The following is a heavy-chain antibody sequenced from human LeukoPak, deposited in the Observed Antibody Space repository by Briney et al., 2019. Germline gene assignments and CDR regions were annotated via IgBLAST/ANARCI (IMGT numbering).Heavy chain of an antibody. CDR3: AREAVAGIGY. CDR2: INHSGST. J-gene: IGHJ4*02. Sequence: SETLSLTCAVYGGSFSGYYWSWIRQPPGQGLEWIGEINHSGSTNYNPSLKSRVTISVDTSKNQFSLKLSSVTAADTAVYYCAREAVAGIGYWGQGTLVTVPS. V-gene: IGHV4-34*01. CDR1: GGSFSGYY. D-gene: IGHD6-19*01.